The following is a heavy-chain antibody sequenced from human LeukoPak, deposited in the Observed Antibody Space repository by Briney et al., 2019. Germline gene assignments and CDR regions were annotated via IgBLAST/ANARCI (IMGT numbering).Heavy chain of an antibody. CDR3: ARVFSGSYYDY. CDR2: IYYSGST. V-gene: IGHV4-59*01. Sequence: SETLSLTCTVSGGSISSYYWSWIRQPPGKGLEWIGYIYYSGSTNYNPSLKSRVTISVDTSKNQFSLKLSSVTAADTAVYYCARVFSGSYYDYWGQGTLVTVSS. D-gene: IGHD1-26*01. CDR1: GGSISSYY. J-gene: IGHJ4*02.